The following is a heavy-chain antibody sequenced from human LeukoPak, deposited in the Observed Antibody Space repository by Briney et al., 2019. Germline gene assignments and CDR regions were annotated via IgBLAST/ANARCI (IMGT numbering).Heavy chain of an antibody. V-gene: IGHV3-23*01. CDR2: ISASGGST. D-gene: IGHD1-26*01. Sequence: GGSQRLSCAASGFTFSSSAMSWVRQVPGKGLEWASGISASGGSTSYADSVGGRFTISRDNSKNTLYVQMNSLRDEDTAVYHCAKDQRWESPHYLDSWGQGTLVTVSS. CDR3: AKDQRWESPHYLDS. CDR1: GFTFSSSA. J-gene: IGHJ4*02.